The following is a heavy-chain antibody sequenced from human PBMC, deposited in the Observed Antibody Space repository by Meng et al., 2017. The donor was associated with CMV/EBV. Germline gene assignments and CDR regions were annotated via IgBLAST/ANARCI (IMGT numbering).Heavy chain of an antibody. CDR3: ARPHGFYYDSSGYYY. CDR1: GLTCDDYG. Sequence: AGLTCDDYGMSWVRQAPGKGLEWVSGINWNGGSTGYADSVKGRFTISRDNAKNSLYLQMNSLRAEDTALYYCARPHGFYYDSSGYYYWGQGTLVTVSS. D-gene: IGHD3-22*01. J-gene: IGHJ4*02. CDR2: INWNGGST. V-gene: IGHV3-20*03.